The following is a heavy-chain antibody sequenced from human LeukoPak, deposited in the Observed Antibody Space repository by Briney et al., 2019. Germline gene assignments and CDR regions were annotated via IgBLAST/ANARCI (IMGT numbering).Heavy chain of an antibody. J-gene: IGHJ4*02. Sequence: GGSLRLSCAASGFTLSSYSMDWVRQAPGKGLEWLAYISGSSSHIYYAASVKGRFTISRDNARNSLYLEMNSLRAEDTAEYYCARSYVGFDYWGQGTLVTVSS. D-gene: IGHD3-16*01. V-gene: IGHV3-21*05. CDR1: GFTLSSYS. CDR2: ISGSSSHI. CDR3: ARSYVGFDY.